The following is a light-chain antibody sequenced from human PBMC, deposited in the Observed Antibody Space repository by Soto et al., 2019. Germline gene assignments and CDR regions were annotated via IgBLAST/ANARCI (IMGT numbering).Light chain of an antibody. V-gene: IGLV1-44*01. CDR3: AVWDDSLDGHAV. Sequence: QSVLTQPPSASGTPGQRVSISCSGSSSNIGSNTVRWYQHLPGTAPRLLIYNNIQRPSGVPDRFSGSKSGTSASLAISGLQSEDEADYYCAVWDDSLDGHAVFGGGTQLIVL. J-gene: IGLJ7*01. CDR1: SSNIGSNT. CDR2: NNI.